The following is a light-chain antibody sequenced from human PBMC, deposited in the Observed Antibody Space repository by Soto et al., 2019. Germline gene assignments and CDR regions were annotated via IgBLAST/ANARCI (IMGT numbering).Light chain of an antibody. Sequence: QSVLTQPASVFGSPGQSLTISCPGNSSDVVGNNYVSWYQQHPGKAPKLMIYDVSNRPSGVSNRFSGSKSGNTASLTISGLQAEDEADCYCSSYTSSSTLVFGTGTKVTVL. V-gene: IGLV2-14*01. CDR1: SSDVVGNNY. J-gene: IGLJ1*01. CDR3: SSYTSSSTLV. CDR2: DVS.